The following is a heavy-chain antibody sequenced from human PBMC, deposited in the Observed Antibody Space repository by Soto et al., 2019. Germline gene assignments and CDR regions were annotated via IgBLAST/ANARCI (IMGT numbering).Heavy chain of an antibody. D-gene: IGHD2-21*02. CDR2: TYHSGST. Sequence: SETLSLTCDVSGDTISTGGYTWAWIRQPPGKALEWIGYTYHSGSTNYNPSLKSRVTISVDTSKNQFSLKLSSVTAADTAVYYCARSGGDECGGDCYPTNWFDPWGQGTLVTVSS. CDR3: ARSGGDECGGDCYPTNWFDP. J-gene: IGHJ5*02. CDR1: GDTISTGGYT. V-gene: IGHV4-61*08.